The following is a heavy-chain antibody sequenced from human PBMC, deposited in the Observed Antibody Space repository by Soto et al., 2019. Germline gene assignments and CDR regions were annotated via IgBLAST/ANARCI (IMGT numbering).Heavy chain of an antibody. D-gene: IGHD5-12*01. Sequence: EVQVVESGGGLVKPGGSLRLACVVSGFPFSIFSWNWVRQAPGKGLEWVSSINPSSGSVFYAESVKGRFTISRDNAKNSLYLQMNRLRAEDTAVYYCARPRGPRGYDLIDYWGQGTLVTVSS. CDR1: GFPFSIFS. CDR3: ARPRGPRGYDLIDY. CDR2: INPSSGSV. J-gene: IGHJ4*02. V-gene: IGHV3-21*02.